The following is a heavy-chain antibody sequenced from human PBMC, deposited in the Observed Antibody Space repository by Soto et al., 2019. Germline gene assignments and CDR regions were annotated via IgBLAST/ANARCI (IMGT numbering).Heavy chain of an antibody. Sequence: SETLSLTCAVYGGSFSGYYWSWIRQPPGKGLEWIGEINHSGSTNYNPSLKSRVTISVDTSKNQFSLKLSSVTAADTAVYYCARGDHADYWGQGTLVTV. CDR2: INHSGST. CDR1: GGSFSGYY. J-gene: IGHJ4*02. CDR3: ARGDHADY. V-gene: IGHV4-34*01.